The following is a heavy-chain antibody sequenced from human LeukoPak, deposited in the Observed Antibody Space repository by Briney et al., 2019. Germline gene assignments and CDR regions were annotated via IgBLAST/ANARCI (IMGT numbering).Heavy chain of an antibody. CDR3: ARGPPNWGYDY. V-gene: IGHV1-8*01. CDR1: GYTFTSYD. J-gene: IGHJ4*02. D-gene: IGHD7-27*01. CDR2: MSPNSGDT. Sequence: ASVKVSCKASGYTFTSYDFNWVRQATGQRPEWMGWMSPNSGDTGYVQKFQDRVTMTRNASISTAYMELSSLRSDDTAVYYCARGPPNWGYDYWGPGTLVTVSS.